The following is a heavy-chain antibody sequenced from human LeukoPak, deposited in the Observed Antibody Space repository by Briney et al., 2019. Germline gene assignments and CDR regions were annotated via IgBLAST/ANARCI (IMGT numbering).Heavy chain of an antibody. CDR2: IYTSGST. V-gene: IGHV4-39*01. D-gene: IGHD6-19*01. Sequence: PSETLSLTCTVSGGSISSSSYYWGWIRQPPGKGLEWIGRIYTSGSTNYNPSLKSRVTISVDTSKNQFSLKLSSVTAADTAVYYCAVPYSSGWGGFDPWGQGTLVTVSS. CDR1: GGSISSSSYY. J-gene: IGHJ5*02. CDR3: AVPYSSGWGGFDP.